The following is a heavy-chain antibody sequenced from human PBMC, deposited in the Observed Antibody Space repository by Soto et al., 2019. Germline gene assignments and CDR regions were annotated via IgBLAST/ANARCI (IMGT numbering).Heavy chain of an antibody. Sequence: SETLSLTCTVSGGSISSSSYYWGWIRQPPGKGLEWIGSIFYSGNTYYNLSLKSRVTISVDTSKNQLSLKLSSVTAADTAVYYCARHGIGSGWFEFDYWGQGTLVTVSS. V-gene: IGHV4-39*01. CDR2: IFYSGNT. J-gene: IGHJ4*02. D-gene: IGHD6-19*01. CDR3: ARHGIGSGWFEFDY. CDR1: GGSISSSSYY.